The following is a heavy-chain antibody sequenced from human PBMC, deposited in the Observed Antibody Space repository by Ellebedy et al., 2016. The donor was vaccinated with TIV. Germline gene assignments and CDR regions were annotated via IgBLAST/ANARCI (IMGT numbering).Heavy chain of an antibody. CDR3: ARGYCSSASCSPYYFYYYGMDA. J-gene: IGHJ6*02. V-gene: IGHV4-61*01. Sequence: SETLSLTXTVSGGSVSSGSYYWSWIRQPPGKGLEWIGYIYHSGSTNYNPSLKSRVSISVDTSKNQFSLKLRSVTAADTAVYYCARGYCSSASCSPYYFYYYGMDAWGQGTTVTVSS. CDR2: IYHSGST. D-gene: IGHD2-2*01. CDR1: GGSVSSGSYY.